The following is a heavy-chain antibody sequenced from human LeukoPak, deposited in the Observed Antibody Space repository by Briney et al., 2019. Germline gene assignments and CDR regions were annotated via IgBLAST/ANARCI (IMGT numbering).Heavy chain of an antibody. CDR1: GFTFSSYG. CDR3: AELGITMIGGV. D-gene: IGHD3-10*02. CDR2: ISGSGGST. V-gene: IGHV3-23*01. J-gene: IGHJ6*04. Sequence: GGSLRLSCAASGFTFSSYGMSWVRQAPGKGLQWVSAISGSGGSTYYADSVKGRFTISRDNAKNSLYLQMNSLRAEDTAVYYCAELGITMIGGVWGKGTTVTISS.